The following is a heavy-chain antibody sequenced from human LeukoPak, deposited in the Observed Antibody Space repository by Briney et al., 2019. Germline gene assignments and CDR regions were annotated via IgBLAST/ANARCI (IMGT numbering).Heavy chain of an antibody. Sequence: GGSLRLSCAASGFTFSSYAMHWVRQAPGKGLEWVAVISYDGSNKYYADSVKGRFTISRDNSKNTLYLQMNSLRAEDTAVYYCARAAVQLLLTASDCWGQGTLVTVSS. CDR1: GFTFSSYA. J-gene: IGHJ4*02. CDR2: ISYDGSNK. V-gene: IGHV3-30*04. CDR3: ARAAVQLLLTASDC. D-gene: IGHD2-15*01.